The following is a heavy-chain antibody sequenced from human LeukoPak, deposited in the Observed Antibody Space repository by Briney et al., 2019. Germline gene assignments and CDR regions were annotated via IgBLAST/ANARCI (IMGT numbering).Heavy chain of an antibody. Sequence: GGSLRLSCAASGFTVSSNYMSWVRQAPGKGLEWVSVIYSGGSTYYADSVKGRFTFSRDNSKNTLYLQMNSLRAEDTAVYYCARDCGGDYFDYWGQGTLVTVSS. CDR1: GFTVSSNY. V-gene: IGHV3-66*01. CDR2: IYSGGST. CDR3: ARDCGGDYFDY. D-gene: IGHD2-21*01. J-gene: IGHJ4*02.